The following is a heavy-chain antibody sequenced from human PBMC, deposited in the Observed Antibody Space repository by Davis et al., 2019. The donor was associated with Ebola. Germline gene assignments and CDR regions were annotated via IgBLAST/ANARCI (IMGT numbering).Heavy chain of an antibody. Sequence: AASVKVSCKASGGTFSSYAISWVRQAPGQGLEWMGGIIPIFGTANYAQKFQGRVTITADESTSTAYMELSSLRSEDTAVYYCARGPTLCTGGVCWSVYYGMDVWGQGTTVTVSS. V-gene: IGHV1-69*13. CDR2: IIPIFGTA. D-gene: IGHD2-8*02. CDR1: GGTFSSYA. J-gene: IGHJ6*02. CDR3: ARGPTLCTGGVCWSVYYGMDV.